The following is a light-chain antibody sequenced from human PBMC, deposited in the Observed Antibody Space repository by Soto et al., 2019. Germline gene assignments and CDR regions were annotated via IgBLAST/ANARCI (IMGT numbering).Light chain of an antibody. Sequence: QSALTQPASVSGSPGQSITISCTGTSSDLGTYNYVSWYQQHPDKAPKLIIYDVRNRPSGISDRFSGSKSGDTASLIISGLQAEDEADYYCAAWDDSLSAYVVFGGGTKLTVL. V-gene: IGLV2-14*03. J-gene: IGLJ2*01. CDR1: SSDLGTYNY. CDR2: DVR. CDR3: AAWDDSLSAYVV.